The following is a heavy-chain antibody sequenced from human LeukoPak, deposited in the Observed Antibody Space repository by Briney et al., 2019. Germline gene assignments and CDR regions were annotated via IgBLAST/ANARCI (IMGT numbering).Heavy chain of an antibody. Sequence: SETLSLTCAVYGGSFSGSYWSWIRQSPGKGLEWIGEINHSGSTNYNPSLKSRVTISVDTSKNQFSLKLSSVTAADTAVYYCARRPWFGETNPGYKYYYHYYYMDVWGKGTTVTISS. J-gene: IGHJ6*03. CDR2: INHSGST. D-gene: IGHD3-10*01. CDR3: ARRPWFGETNPGYKYYYHYYYMDV. V-gene: IGHV4-34*01. CDR1: GGSFSGSY.